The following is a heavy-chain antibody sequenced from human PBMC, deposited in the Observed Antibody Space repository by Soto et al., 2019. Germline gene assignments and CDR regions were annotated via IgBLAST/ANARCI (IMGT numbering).Heavy chain of an antibody. CDR3: ARDDCSGGSCYSPCYYYYGMDV. D-gene: IGHD2-15*01. CDR2: INSEGSST. CDR1: GFTFSSYW. V-gene: IGHV3-74*01. Sequence: EVQLVESGGGLVQPGGSLRLSCAASGFTFSSYWMHWVRQAPGKGLVWVSRINSEGSSTSYADSVKGRFTISRDNAKNTLYLQMNSLRAEDTAVYYCARDDCSGGSCYSPCYYYYGMDVWGQGTTVTVSS. J-gene: IGHJ6*02.